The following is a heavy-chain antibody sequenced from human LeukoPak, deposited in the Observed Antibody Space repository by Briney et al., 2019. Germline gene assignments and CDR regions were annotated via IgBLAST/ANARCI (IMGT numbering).Heavy chain of an antibody. J-gene: IGHJ4*02. V-gene: IGHV4-59*02. Sequence: TGGSLRLSCAASGFTVSSNYMSWIRQPPGKGLEWIGYIYDSGNTNYNPSLKSRVTISVDTSKNQFSLKLRSVTAADTAVYYCARTEQLWLKVDDWGQGTLVTVSS. D-gene: IGHD5-18*01. CDR1: GFTVSSNY. CDR3: ARTEQLWLKVDD. CDR2: IYDSGNT.